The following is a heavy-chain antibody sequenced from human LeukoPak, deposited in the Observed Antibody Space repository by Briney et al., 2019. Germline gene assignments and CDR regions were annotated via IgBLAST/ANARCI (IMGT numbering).Heavy chain of an antibody. D-gene: IGHD3/OR15-3a*01. CDR1: GFTFSSYG. J-gene: IGHJ6*02. Sequence: GGSLRLSCAASGFTFSSYGMHWVRQAPGKGLEWVAVIWYDGSNKYYADSVKGRFTISRDNSKNTLYMEMNSLRAEDTAVYYCARCEGDWRYYSMDVWGQGTTVTVSS. V-gene: IGHV3-33*01. CDR3: ARCEGDWRYYSMDV. CDR2: IWYDGSNK.